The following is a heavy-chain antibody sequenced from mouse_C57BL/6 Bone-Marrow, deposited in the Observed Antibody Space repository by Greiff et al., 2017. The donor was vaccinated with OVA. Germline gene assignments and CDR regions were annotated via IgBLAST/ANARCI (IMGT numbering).Heavy chain of an antibody. CDR2: IYPSDSET. J-gene: IGHJ4*01. V-gene: IGHV1-61*01. CDR1: GYTFTSYW. Sequence: QVQLQQSGAELVRPGSSVKLSCKASGYTFTSYWMDWVKQRPGQGLEWIGNIYPSDSETHYNQKFKDKATLTVDKSSSTAYMQLSSLTSEDSAVYYCARKGFGYYYAMDYWVKEPQSPSPQ. CDR3: ARKGFGYYYAMDY.